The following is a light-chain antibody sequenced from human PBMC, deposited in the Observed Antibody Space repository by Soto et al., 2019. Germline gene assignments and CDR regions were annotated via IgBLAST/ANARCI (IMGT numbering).Light chain of an antibody. Sequence: QSALTQPPSASGSPGQSVAISCTGTSSDVGGYNYVSWYQQHPGKAPKLMIYEVNKRPSGVPDRFSGSKSGNTASLTVSGLQAEDEADYSSSSYAASSNVSGTGTKLTVL. CDR1: SSDVGGYNY. CDR3: SSYAASSNV. CDR2: EVN. V-gene: IGLV2-8*01. J-gene: IGLJ1*01.